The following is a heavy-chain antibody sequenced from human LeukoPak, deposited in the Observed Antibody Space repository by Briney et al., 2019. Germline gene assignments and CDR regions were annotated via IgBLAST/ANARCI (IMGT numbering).Heavy chain of an antibody. CDR3: ARADESLVYGMDV. V-gene: IGHV4-59*08. Sequence: SETLSLTCTLSGGSITSDYWSWIRQSPGKGLEWIGYFSYSGSTHYSPSLTSRVAISVDTSRNQLSLKLRSVTAADTAIYYCARADESLVYGMDVWGPGTTVIVSS. CDR2: FSYSGST. J-gene: IGHJ6*02. CDR1: GGSITSDY.